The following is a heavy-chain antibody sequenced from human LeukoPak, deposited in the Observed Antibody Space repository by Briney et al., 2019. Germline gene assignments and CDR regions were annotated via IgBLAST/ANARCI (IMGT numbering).Heavy chain of an antibody. J-gene: IGHJ5*02. CDR2: ISYGGST. V-gene: IGHV4-39*07. CDR3: ARDVAAVAGTFGTWFDP. D-gene: IGHD6-19*01. Sequence: WVRHAPGKGLEWIASISYGGSTHYNPSLKSRVTILVDTSKNQFSLKMTSVTAADTAVYYCARDVAAVAGTFGTWFDPWGQGTLVTVSS.